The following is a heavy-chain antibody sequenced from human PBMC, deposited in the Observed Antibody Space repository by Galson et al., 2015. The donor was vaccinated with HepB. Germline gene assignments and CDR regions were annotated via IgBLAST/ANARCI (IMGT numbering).Heavy chain of an antibody. CDR3: ARAGIVWGSRWFDP. CDR2: ITGHNGDA. Sequence: SVKVSCKASGFTFSTHGITWVRQAPGQGLEWMGWITGHNGDAKYAQTFQDRVTVTTDPSTTTAYMGLRNLRFDDMAVYYCARAGIVWGSRWFDPWGQGTLVTVSS. J-gene: IGHJ5*02. V-gene: IGHV1-18*03. CDR1: GFTFSTHG. D-gene: IGHD2-21*01.